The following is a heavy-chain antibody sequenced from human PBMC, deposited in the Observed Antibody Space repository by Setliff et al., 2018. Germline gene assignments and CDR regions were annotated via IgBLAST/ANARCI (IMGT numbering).Heavy chain of an antibody. CDR3: ARARAVGGLIAGWDS. D-gene: IGHD3-3*01. CDR1: GFTFSTYS. J-gene: IGHJ4*02. V-gene: IGHV3-21*04. Sequence: GGSLRLSCAASGFTFSTYSLIWVRQAPGTGLEWVSSISPSSSHMYYADSAEGRFTISRHNGKNTVYLQLNSLRPEDTAVYFCARARAVGGLIAGWDSWGQGTLVTVSS. CDR2: ISPSSSHM.